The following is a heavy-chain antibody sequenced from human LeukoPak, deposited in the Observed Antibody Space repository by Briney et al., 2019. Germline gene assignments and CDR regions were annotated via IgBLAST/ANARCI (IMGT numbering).Heavy chain of an antibody. D-gene: IGHD6-19*01. CDR1: GDSISSYY. Sequence: AETLTLTCTASGDSISSYYWSWIRQPPGKGLEWVAYIYYSGNTIYNPSLKSRVTISVDKSKNQFSLKLSYVNAADTAVYYCARHSTSGWNWFDPWGQGTLVTVSS. CDR2: IYYSGNT. J-gene: IGHJ5*02. CDR3: ARHSTSGWNWFDP. V-gene: IGHV4-59*08.